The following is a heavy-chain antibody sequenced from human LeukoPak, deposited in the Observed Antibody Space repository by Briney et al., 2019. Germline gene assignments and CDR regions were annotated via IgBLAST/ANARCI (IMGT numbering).Heavy chain of an antibody. D-gene: IGHD6-19*01. J-gene: IGHJ5*02. CDR2: ISFSGTNT. CDR1: GFTFSSYA. Sequence: GGSLRLSCAASGFTFSSYAMSWVRQAPGKGLEWISAISFSGTNTYYADSVKGRFTISRDNSKNTLYLQMNSLRAEDTAVYFCAKEVKAVTNWFDPWGQGTLVTVSS. V-gene: IGHV3-23*01. CDR3: AKEVKAVTNWFDP.